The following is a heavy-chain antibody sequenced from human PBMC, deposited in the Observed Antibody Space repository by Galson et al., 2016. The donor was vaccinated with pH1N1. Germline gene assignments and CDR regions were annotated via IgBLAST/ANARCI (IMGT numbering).Heavy chain of an antibody. Sequence: SETLSLTCAVSGDSISSYYWNWIRQAPGKGLEWIGNIHNSGSTGYNPSLKSRATISVDSSKSQFSLNLRSVTAADTAVYYCAREDLVVGEGWDYGVDLWGQGTTVTVSS. CDR2: IHNSGST. CDR3: AREDLVVGEGWDYGVDL. CDR1: GDSISSYY. D-gene: IGHD2-15*01. J-gene: IGHJ6*02. V-gene: IGHV4-59*12.